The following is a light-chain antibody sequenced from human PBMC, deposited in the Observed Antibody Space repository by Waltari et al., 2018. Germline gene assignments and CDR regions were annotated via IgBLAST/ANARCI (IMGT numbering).Light chain of an antibody. J-gene: IGKJ1*01. CDR1: DSLIHSDGHTY. V-gene: IGKV2-30*02. CDR3: MQGTHWPRT. CDR2: KVS. Sequence: DVVLTQLPPPLPVPLGRPAFFPSRSRDSLIHSDGHTYMNWFQQKPGQSPRRLIYKVSNRDSGVPDRFSGSGSDTDFTLKISRVEAEDVGVYYCMQGTHWPRTFGQGTKLEIK.